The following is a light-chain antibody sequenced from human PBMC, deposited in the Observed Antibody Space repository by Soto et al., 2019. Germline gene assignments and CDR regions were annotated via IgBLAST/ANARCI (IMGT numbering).Light chain of an antibody. Sequence: DIQMTQSPSSLSASVGDRVTITCQASHDITSYLNWYQQKPGKAPKLLIATASTLQSGVPSRFSSSGSGTDFTLSISSLQPEDIAIYFCQQGFMTPPYTFGQGTRLEIK. CDR3: QQGFMTPPYT. J-gene: IGKJ2*01. V-gene: IGKV1-39*01. CDR2: TAS. CDR1: HDITSY.